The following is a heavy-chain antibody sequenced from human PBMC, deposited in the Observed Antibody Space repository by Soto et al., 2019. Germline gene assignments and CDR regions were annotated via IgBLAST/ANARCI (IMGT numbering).Heavy chain of an antibody. V-gene: IGHV3-23*01. CDR2: ISGSGGSI. CDR3: AKAPFHYGDYRKNWFDP. CDR1: GFTFSSYA. Sequence: PGGSLRLSCAASGFTFSSYAMSWVRQAPGKGLEWVSAISGSGGSIGYADSVKGRFTISRDNAKNSLYLQMNSLRAEDTALYYCAKAPFHYGDYRKNWFDPWGQGTLVTVSS. J-gene: IGHJ5*02. D-gene: IGHD4-17*01.